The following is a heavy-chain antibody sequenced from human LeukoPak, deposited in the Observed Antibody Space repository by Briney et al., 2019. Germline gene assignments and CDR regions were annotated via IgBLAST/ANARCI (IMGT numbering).Heavy chain of an antibody. V-gene: IGHV3-23*01. CDR2: ITGTTRST. Sequence: GGSLRLSCAGSGFTFSIYAMHWVRQAPGKGLEWVSTITGTTRSTSYADSVKGRFTISRDNSKRTLYLQMNSLRAEDTAMYYCAKDPNGDYVGAFDFWGQGTLVSVSS. J-gene: IGHJ3*01. CDR1: GFTFSIYA. D-gene: IGHD4-23*01. CDR3: AKDPNGDYVGAFDF.